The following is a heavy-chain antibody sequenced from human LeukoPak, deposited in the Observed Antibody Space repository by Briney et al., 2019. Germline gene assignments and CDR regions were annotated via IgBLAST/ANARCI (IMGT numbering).Heavy chain of an antibody. CDR2: ISGRGGST. Sequence: PGGSLRLSCAASGVTFSSYAMSWVRQAPGKGLEWVSAISGRGGSTYYAASVKGRFTISRDNSKTQLYLQMNSLRAEDTAVYHCAKGSGNQLPRNVEYWGQGTLVTVSS. CDR1: GVTFSSYA. CDR3: AKGSGNQLPRNVEY. V-gene: IGHV3-23*01. D-gene: IGHD2-2*01. J-gene: IGHJ4*02.